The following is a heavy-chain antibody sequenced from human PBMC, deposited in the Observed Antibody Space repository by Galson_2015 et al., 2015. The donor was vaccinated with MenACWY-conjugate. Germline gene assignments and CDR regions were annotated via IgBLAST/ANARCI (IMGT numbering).Heavy chain of an antibody. D-gene: IGHD3-10*01. CDR1: GFTFSSFG. CDR3: AKEPFGSGPFDI. Sequence: SLRLSCAASGFTFSSFGMHWVRQAPGKRPEWVAVISDDGSKKSYADSLKGRFTISRDDSKNTLYLQVDSLRPEDTALYYCAKEPFGSGPFDIWGRGTMVTVSS. J-gene: IGHJ3*02. CDR2: ISDDGSKK. V-gene: IGHV3-30*18.